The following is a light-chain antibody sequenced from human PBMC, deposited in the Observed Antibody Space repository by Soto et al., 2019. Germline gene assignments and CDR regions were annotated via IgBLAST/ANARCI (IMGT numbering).Light chain of an antibody. V-gene: IGKV1-33*01. CDR2: DAS. CDR1: QDISNY. Sequence: DIQMTQSPSSLSASVGDIVTITCQASQDISNYLNWYQQKPGKAPKLLIYDASNLETGGPSRFSGSGSGTDFTFTISSLQPEDIATYYCQQYDNLLTFGGGTKVDIK. J-gene: IGKJ4*01. CDR3: QQYDNLLT.